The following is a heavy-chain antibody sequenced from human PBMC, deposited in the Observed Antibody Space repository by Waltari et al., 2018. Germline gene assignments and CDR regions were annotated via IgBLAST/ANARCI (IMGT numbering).Heavy chain of an antibody. CDR2: TYYRSKWYN. Sequence: QVQLQQSGPGLVKPSQTLSLTCAISGDSVSSNSAAWNWIRQSPSRGLEWLGRTYYRSKWYNDYAVSVKSRITINPYTSKNQFSLQLNSVTPEDTAVYYCARDHDIAVAGGEVHYYMDVWGKGTTVTISS. CDR3: ARDHDIAVAGGEVHYYMDV. J-gene: IGHJ6*03. D-gene: IGHD6-19*01. CDR1: GDSVSSNSAA. V-gene: IGHV6-1*01.